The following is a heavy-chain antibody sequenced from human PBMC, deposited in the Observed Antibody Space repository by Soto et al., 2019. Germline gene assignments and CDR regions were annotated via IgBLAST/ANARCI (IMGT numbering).Heavy chain of an antibody. CDR3: AHSRVYYYDSSGYYAIPGY. D-gene: IGHD3-22*01. Sequence: QITLKESGPTLVKPTQTLTLTCTFSGFSLSTSRVGVGWIRRPPGKALEWLALIYWNDDKRYSPSLKSRLTITKDKPKNQVVLTMTNMDPVDTATYYCAHSRVYYYDSSGYYAIPGYWGQGTLVTVSS. CDR2: IYWNDDK. V-gene: IGHV2-5*01. J-gene: IGHJ1*01. CDR1: GFSLSTSRVG.